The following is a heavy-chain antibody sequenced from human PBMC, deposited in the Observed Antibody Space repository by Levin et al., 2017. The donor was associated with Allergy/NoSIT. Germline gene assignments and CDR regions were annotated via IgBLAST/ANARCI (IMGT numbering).Heavy chain of an antibody. CDR1: GFTFNNAW. CDR2: IKSKTDGGTT. Sequence: GGSLRLSCAASGFTFNNAWMNWVRQAPGKGLEWVGRIKSKTDGGTTDFAAPVKGRFTISRDDSKNTLYLQMNSLKTEDTAVYYCTTEIVYCSGGSCPTFDYWGQGTLVTVSS. J-gene: IGHJ4*02. CDR3: TTEIVYCSGGSCPTFDY. D-gene: IGHD2-15*01. V-gene: IGHV3-15*07.